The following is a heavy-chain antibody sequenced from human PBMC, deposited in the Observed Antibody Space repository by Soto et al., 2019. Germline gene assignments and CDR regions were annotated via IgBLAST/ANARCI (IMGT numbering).Heavy chain of an antibody. Sequence: SEPLSLTCTVSGGSIGIFYWSWIRHPPGGTLEWIGYIYASGTTTYNPSLESRVTMSVDMPNNEFSLDLTSVTAADTAVYYCARSHSFDGSIYHYYFDFWGQGTLVTRLL. J-gene: IGHJ4*02. CDR3: ARSHSFDGSIYHYYFDF. CDR1: GGSIGIFY. D-gene: IGHD3-3*02. V-gene: IGHV4-59*01. CDR2: IYASGTT.